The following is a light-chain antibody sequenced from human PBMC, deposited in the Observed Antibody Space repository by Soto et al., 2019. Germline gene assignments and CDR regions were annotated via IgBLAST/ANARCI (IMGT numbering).Light chain of an antibody. J-gene: IGLJ3*02. CDR2: EVR. CDR1: SSDVGAYNY. Sequence: QSALTQPASVSGSPGQSITISCTGTSSDVGAYNYVSWYQQHPGKAPKLIIYEVRNRPSGVSNRFSGSKSGNSASLTISGLQAEDEADYYCSSYSTNNTLLFGGGSKLTVL. CDR3: SSYSTNNTLL. V-gene: IGLV2-14*01.